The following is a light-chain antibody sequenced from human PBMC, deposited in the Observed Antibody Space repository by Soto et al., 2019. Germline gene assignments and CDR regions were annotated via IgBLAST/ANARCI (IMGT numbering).Light chain of an antibody. Sequence: EIVMTQSPVTPSVSPGERATLSCRAGQSVSSNLAWYQQKPGQAPRLLIYGASTRATGIPARFTGSGSGTEFTLTISSLQFDDSAVYYCQQYNNWWTFGQGTKVEIK. V-gene: IGKV3-15*01. CDR3: QQYNNWWT. CDR2: GAS. J-gene: IGKJ1*01. CDR1: QSVSSN.